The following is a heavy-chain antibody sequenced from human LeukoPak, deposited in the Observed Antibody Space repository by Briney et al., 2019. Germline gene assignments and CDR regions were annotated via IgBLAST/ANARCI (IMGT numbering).Heavy chain of an antibody. D-gene: IGHD6-19*01. CDR3: ARVPIRPIAVGYYYMDV. J-gene: IGHJ6*03. Sequence: PSETLSLTCTVSGGSIISYYWSWIRQPPGKGLEWIGYIYYSGSTNYNPSLKSRVTISVDTSKNQFSLKLSSVTAADTAVYYCARVPIRPIAVGYYYMDVWGKGTTVTVSS. CDR2: IYYSGST. V-gene: IGHV4-59*01. CDR1: GGSIISYY.